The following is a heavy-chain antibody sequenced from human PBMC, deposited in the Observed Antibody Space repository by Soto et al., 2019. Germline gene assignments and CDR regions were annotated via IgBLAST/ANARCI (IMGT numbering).Heavy chain of an antibody. V-gene: IGHV4-34*01. D-gene: IGHD6-6*01. Sequence: QVQLQQWGAGLLKPSESLSLPCAVYGGSFRGYYWSWMRQPPGKGLEWIGAINYSGSTNYNPSLTSRVSVSLDKSKNQCSMKLSSVTAGDTALYYCAILKSPRPRNWFVRWGQGTHVTVSP. CDR3: AILKSPRPRNWFVR. J-gene: IGHJ5*02. CDR2: INYSGST. CDR1: GGSFRGYY.